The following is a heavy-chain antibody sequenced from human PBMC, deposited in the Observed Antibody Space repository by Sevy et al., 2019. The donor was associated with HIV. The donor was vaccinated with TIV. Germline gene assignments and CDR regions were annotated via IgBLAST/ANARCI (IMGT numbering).Heavy chain of an antibody. Sequence: GGSLRLSCAASGFTFRYYGIHGVRQAPGKGLEWVALISFDGGKKYYADSVKGRFTISRDNYQNTLYLQMNSLRDEDTAVYYCARGDCSSTSFYSSQYYYGMDVWGQGTTVTVSS. CDR1: GFTFRYYG. D-gene: IGHD2-2*01. J-gene: IGHJ6*02. V-gene: IGHV3-30*19. CDR3: ARGDCSSTSFYSSQYYYGMDV. CDR2: ISFDGGKK.